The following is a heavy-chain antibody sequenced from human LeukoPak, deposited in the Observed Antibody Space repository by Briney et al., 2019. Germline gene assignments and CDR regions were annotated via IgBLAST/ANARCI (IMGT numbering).Heavy chain of an antibody. D-gene: IGHD3-9*01. J-gene: IGHJ4*02. V-gene: IGHV3-23*01. CDR2: ISGSGGST. CDR3: AKGRLDWLSLDY. CDR1: GFTFSSYA. Sequence: PGGSLRLSCAASGFTFSSYAMSWVRRAPGKGLEWVSAISGSGGSTYYADSVKGRFTISRDNSKNTLYLQMNSLRAEDTAVYYCAKGRLDWLSLDYWGQGTLVTVSS.